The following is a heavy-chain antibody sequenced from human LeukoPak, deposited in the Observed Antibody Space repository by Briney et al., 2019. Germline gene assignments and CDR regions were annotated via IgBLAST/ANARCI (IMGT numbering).Heavy chain of an antibody. J-gene: IGHJ5*02. Sequence: PSETLSLTCAVYGGSFSGYYWSWVRQPPGKGLEWIGEINHSGSTNYNPSLKSRVTISVDTSKNLFSLKLSSVTAADTAVYYCARVHDILTGYHWFDPWGQGTLVTVSS. D-gene: IGHD3-9*01. CDR2: INHSGST. V-gene: IGHV4-34*01. CDR1: GGSFSGYY. CDR3: ARVHDILTGYHWFDP.